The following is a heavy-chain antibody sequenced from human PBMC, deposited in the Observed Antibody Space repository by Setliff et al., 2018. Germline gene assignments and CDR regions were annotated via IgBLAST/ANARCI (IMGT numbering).Heavy chain of an antibody. J-gene: IGHJ4*02. CDR1: GYTFTNYG. Sequence: ASVKVSCKASGYTFTNYGISWVRQAPGQGLEWMGYIKSYNGDTCFARNLQGRLSMTTDASSSTAYMELTSLRSDDTAMYYCARDADHYDTDENPIFDYWGQGTLVTVSS. V-gene: IGHV1-18*01. CDR3: ARDADHYDTDENPIFDY. D-gene: IGHD3-9*01. CDR2: IKSYNGDT.